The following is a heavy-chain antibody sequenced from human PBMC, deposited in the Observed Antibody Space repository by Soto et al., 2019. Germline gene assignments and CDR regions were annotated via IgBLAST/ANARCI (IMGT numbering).Heavy chain of an antibody. J-gene: IGHJ6*03. CDR3: DISHYYYHYMDV. CDR2: INPSGGST. CDR1: GYTFTSYY. Sequence: ASVNVSCKASGYTFTSYYMHWVRQAPGQGLEWMGIINPSGGSTSYAQKFQGRVTMTRDTSTSTVYMELSSLRSEDTAVYYCDISHYYYHYMDVWGKGTTVTVSS. V-gene: IGHV1-46*03.